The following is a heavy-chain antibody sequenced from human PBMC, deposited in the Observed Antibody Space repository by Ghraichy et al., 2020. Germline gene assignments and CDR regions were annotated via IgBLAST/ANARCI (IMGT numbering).Heavy chain of an antibody. CDR1: GFTFSSYA. V-gene: IGHV3-21*01. CDR2: ISTRSTYK. J-gene: IGHJ6*02. Sequence: GGSLRLSCAASGFTFSSYAMNWVRQAPGKGLEWVSSISTRSTYKNYAASVKGRFTVSRDNAKNSLFLQMDSLRAADTAVYYCARDVGFDNSAGGLDVWGHGTWVIVSS. D-gene: IGHD4-23*01. CDR3: ARDVGFDNSAGGLDV.